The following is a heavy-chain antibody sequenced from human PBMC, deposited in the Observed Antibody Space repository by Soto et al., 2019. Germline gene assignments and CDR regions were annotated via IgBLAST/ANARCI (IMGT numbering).Heavy chain of an antibody. D-gene: IGHD3-3*01. J-gene: IGHJ6*02. CDR3: ARGRKFYDFWSGYYVGGDYYGMDV. CDR1: GGTFSSYA. CDR2: IIPTFGTA. Sequence: ASVKVSCKASGGTFSSYAISWVRQAPGQGLEWMGGIIPTFGTANYAQKFQGRVTITADESTSTAYMELSSLRSEDTAVYYCARGRKFYDFWSGYYVGGDYYGMDVWGQGTTVTVSS. V-gene: IGHV1-69*13.